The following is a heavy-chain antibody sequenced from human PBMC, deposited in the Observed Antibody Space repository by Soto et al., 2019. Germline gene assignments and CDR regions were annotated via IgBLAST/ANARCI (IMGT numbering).Heavy chain of an antibody. CDR2: IHNSGNT. Sequence: QVQLQESGPGLVKPSETLSLTCTVPGGSITNYYWTWIRQLPGKRLEWIAHIHNSGNTNSNPSLKSRVTISMDTSKNQISLRLTSVTAADTAMYYCARLQYTVVTPIDLWGQGTMVTVYS. V-gene: IGHV4-59*01. D-gene: IGHD2-21*02. CDR3: ARLQYTVVTPIDL. CDR1: GGSITNYY. J-gene: IGHJ3*01.